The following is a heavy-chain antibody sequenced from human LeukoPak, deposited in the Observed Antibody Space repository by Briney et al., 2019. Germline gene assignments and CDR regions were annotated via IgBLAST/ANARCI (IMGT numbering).Heavy chain of an antibody. D-gene: IGHD3-10*01. J-gene: IGHJ4*02. CDR1: GFTFSSSA. V-gene: IGHV3-23*01. Sequence: PGGSLRLSCATSGFTFSSSAMSWVRQPPGKGLAWVSTISGSGGGTYYADSVKGRFTISRDNSKNTLYLQMNSPRAEDTAVFYCGKLLYSSGMYHFDYWGQGTLVTVSS. CDR3: GKLLYSSGMYHFDY. CDR2: ISGSGGGT.